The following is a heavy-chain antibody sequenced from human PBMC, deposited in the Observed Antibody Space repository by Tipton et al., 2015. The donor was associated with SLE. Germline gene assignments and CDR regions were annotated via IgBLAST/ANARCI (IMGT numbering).Heavy chain of an antibody. V-gene: IGHV4-4*02. Sequence: TLSLTCAVSGDPISSSNWWSWVRQPPGQGLEWIGEIYHSGSTNYNPSLKSRVTISVDKSKNQFSLKLRSVTAADTAVYYCAITRPEYSSGWTPFDYWGQGTLVTVSS. D-gene: IGHD6-19*01. CDR3: AITRPEYSSGWTPFDY. CDR2: IYHSGST. CDR1: GDPISSSNW. J-gene: IGHJ4*02.